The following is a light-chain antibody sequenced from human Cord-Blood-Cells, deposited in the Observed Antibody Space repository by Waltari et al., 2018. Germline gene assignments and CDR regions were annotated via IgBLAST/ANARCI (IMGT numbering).Light chain of an antibody. CDR1: QSISSW. J-gene: IGKJ1*01. CDR3: QQYNSYST. V-gene: IGKV1-5*03. Sequence: DIQMTQSPSTLSASVGDRVTITCRASQSISSWLAWYQQKPGKAPKLLIYKASSLERGVPPLPPPLPPLPAPPLSLPPPLPVSFSPPSCQQYNSYSTFGQGTKVEIK. CDR2: KAS.